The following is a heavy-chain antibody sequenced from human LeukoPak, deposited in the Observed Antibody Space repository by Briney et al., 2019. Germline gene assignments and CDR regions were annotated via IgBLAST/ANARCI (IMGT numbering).Heavy chain of an antibody. CDR2: INPNSGGT. J-gene: IGHJ4*02. V-gene: IGHV1-2*02. Sequence: GASVKVSCKASGYTFTGYYMHWVRQAPGQGLEWMGWINPNSGGTNYARKFQGRVTMTRDTSISTAYMELSRLRSDDTAVYYCARAGLVSRNFDYWGQGTLVTVSS. CDR3: ARAGLVSRNFDY. D-gene: IGHD6-6*01. CDR1: GYTFTGYY.